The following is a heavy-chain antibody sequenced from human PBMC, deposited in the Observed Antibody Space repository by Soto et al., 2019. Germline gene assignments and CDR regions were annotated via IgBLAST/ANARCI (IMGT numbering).Heavy chain of an antibody. CDR2: INPNSGDT. V-gene: IGHV1-2*04. Sequence: ASVKVSRKASGYTFTGYYMHWVRQAPGQGLEWMGWINPNSGDTNYAQKFQGWVTMTRDTSITTAYMEVSRLRSDDTAVYYCAREEKNGMDVWGQGTTVTVSS. CDR1: GYTFTGYY. CDR3: AREEKNGMDV. J-gene: IGHJ6*02.